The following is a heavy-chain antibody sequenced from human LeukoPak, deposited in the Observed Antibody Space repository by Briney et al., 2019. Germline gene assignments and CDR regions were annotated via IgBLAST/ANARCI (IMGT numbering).Heavy chain of an antibody. CDR2: INHSGST. J-gene: IGHJ4*02. V-gene: IGHV4-34*01. Sequence: SETLSLTCAVYGGSFSGYYWSWIRQPPGKGLEWIGEINHSGSTNYNPSLKSRVTISVDTSKNQFSLKLSSVTAADTAVYYCASPPYGSGSYLFYWGQGTLVTVSS. D-gene: IGHD3-10*01. CDR3: ASPPYGSGSYLFY. CDR1: GGSFSGYY.